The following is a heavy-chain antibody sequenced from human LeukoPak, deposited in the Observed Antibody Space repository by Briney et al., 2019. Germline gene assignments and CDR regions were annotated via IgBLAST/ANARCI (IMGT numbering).Heavy chain of an antibody. CDR3: ARGGDYGSAYDYFRY. CDR1: GGSISSYY. CDR2: IYTGGNT. D-gene: IGHD5-12*01. J-gene: IGHJ4*02. V-gene: IGHV4-4*07. Sequence: PSETLSLTCTVSGGSISSYYWSWIWQPAGKELEWIGRIYTGGNTAYNPSLNSRVTISLDTSNNQLSLKLTSVTAADTAVYYCARGGDYGSAYDYFRYWGQGTLVSVSS.